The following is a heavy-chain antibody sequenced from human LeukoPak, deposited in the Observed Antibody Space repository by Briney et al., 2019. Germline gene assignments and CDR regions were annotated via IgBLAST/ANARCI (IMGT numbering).Heavy chain of an antibody. CDR2: IYYSGST. V-gene: IGHV4-59*01. CDR3: ASTRRSGSYSHPFDY. Sequence: PSETLTLTGTVSGGSISSYYWSWIRQPPGKGLEWIGYIYYSGSTNYNPSLKSRVTISVDTSKNQFSLKLSSVTAADTAVYYCASTRRSGSYSHPFDYWGQGTLVTVSS. CDR1: GGSISSYY. D-gene: IGHD3-10*01. J-gene: IGHJ4*02.